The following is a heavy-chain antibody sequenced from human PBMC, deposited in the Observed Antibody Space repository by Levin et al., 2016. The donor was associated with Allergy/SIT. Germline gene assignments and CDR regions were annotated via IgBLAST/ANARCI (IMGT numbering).Heavy chain of an antibody. J-gene: IGHJ3*02. CDR2: ISSSSSYI. V-gene: IGHV3-21*01. D-gene: IGHD1-26*01. CDR1: GFTFSSYS. CDR3: ARDTHTILVGATAFDI. Sequence: GESLKISCAASGFTFSSYSMNWVRQAPGKGLEWVSSISSSSSYIYYADSVKGRFTISRDNAKNSLYLQMNSLRAEDTAVYYCARDTHTILVGATAFDIWGQGTMVTVSS.